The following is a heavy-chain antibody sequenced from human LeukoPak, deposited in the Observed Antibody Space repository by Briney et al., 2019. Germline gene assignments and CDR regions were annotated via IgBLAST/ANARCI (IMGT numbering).Heavy chain of an antibody. J-gene: IGHJ6*02. V-gene: IGHV3-23*01. Sequence: GGSLRLSCAASGFTFSSYAMSWVRQAPGKGLEWVSAISGSGGSTYYADSVKGRFTISRDNSKNTLYLQMNSLRAEDTAVYYCAKTPRNYYYYTMDVWGQGTTVTVSS. CDR1: GFTFSSYA. CDR2: ISGSGGST. CDR3: AKTPRNYYYYTMDV.